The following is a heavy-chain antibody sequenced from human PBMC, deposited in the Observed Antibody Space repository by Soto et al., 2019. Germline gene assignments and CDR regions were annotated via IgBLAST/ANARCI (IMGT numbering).Heavy chain of an antibody. CDR2: IYYSGST. D-gene: IGHD1-26*01. CDR3: ARDRGGSYYLDS. CDR1: DGSISSSDHY. V-gene: IGHV4-30-4*01. Sequence: QVQLRESGPGLVKPSQTLSLTCTVSDGSISSSDHYWTWIRQPPGKGLEWIGYIYYSGSTYYNPSLQRRVTMSVDTSKNQFSLKLSSVTAADTAMYDCARDRGGSYYLDSWGQGILVTVSS. J-gene: IGHJ4*02.